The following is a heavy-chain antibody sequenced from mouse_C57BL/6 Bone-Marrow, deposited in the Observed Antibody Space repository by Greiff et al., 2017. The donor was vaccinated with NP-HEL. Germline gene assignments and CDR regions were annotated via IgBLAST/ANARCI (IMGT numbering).Heavy chain of an antibody. D-gene: IGHD1-1*01. CDR2: ISDGGSYT. CDR3: ARAIITTVSYFDY. V-gene: IGHV5-4*03. Sequence: EVKLVESGGGLVKPGGSLKLSCAASGFTFSSYAMSWVRQTPEKRLEWVATISDGGSYTYYPDNVKGRFTISRDNAKNKLYLQMSHLKSEDTAMYYCARAIITTVSYFDYWGQGTTLTVSS. CDR1: GFTFSSYA. J-gene: IGHJ2*01.